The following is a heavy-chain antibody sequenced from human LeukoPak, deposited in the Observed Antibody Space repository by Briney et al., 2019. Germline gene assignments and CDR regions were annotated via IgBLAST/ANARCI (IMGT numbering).Heavy chain of an antibody. CDR2: ITSSSSQK. J-gene: IGHJ4*02. V-gene: IGHV3-21*01. D-gene: IGHD2-21*01. CDR3: AILKPFPGAFDL. CDR1: GFTFSSSS. Sequence: GGSLRLSCAASGFTFSSSSMNWVRQAPGKGLEWISSITSSSSQKYYADSVKVRFTISRDNAKNSLYLEVNSLRVEDTAVYYCAILKPFPGAFDLWGQGTLVTVSS.